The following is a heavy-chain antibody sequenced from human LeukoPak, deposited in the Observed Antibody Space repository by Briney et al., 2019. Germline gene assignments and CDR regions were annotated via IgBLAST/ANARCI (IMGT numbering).Heavy chain of an antibody. D-gene: IGHD1-14*01. Sequence: PGGSLRLSCAASGFTFSGHWMSWVRQAPGKGLEWVANLNQGGSDKYYVDSVKGRFIISRDNANNLLYLQMNSLRGEDTAVYYCTRDRSRAEDDWGQGTLVTVSS. J-gene: IGHJ4*02. CDR1: GFTFSGHW. V-gene: IGHV3-7*01. CDR2: LNQGGSDK. CDR3: TRDRSRAEDD.